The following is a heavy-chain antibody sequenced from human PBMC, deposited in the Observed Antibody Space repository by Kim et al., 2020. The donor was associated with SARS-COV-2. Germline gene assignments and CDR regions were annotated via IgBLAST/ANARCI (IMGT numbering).Heavy chain of an antibody. CDR3: ARGWGGITMVRGVIFDY. J-gene: IGHJ4*02. V-gene: IGHV4-31*03. Sequence: SETLSLTCTVSGGSISSGGYYWSWIRQHPGKGLEWIGYIYYSGSTYYNPSLKSRVTISVDTSKNQFSLKLSSVTAADTAVYYCARGWGGITMVRGVIFDYWGQGTLVTVSS. D-gene: IGHD3-10*01. CDR1: GGSISSGGYY. CDR2: IYYSGST.